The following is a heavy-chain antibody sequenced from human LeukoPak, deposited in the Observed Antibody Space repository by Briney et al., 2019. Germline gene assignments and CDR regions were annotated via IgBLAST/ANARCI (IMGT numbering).Heavy chain of an antibody. D-gene: IGHD6-19*01. J-gene: IGHJ4*02. Sequence: GGSLRLSCAASGFTFSSYSMNWVRQAPGKGLEWVSAISGSGGSTYYADSVKGRFTISRDNSKNTLYLQMNSLRAEDTAVYYCAKVQQWLEFDYWGQGTLVTVSS. CDR1: GFTFSSYS. V-gene: IGHV3-23*01. CDR3: AKVQQWLEFDY. CDR2: ISGSGGST.